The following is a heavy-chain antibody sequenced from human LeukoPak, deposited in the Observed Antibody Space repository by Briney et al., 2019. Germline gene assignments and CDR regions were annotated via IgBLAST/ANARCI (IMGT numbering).Heavy chain of an antibody. D-gene: IGHD3-16*02. Sequence: PGGSLRLSCAASGFTFSSYSMNWVRQAPGKGLEWVSSISSSSSYIYYADSVKGRFTISRDNAKNSLYLQMNNLRAEDTAVYYCARATESYDYVWGSYRSHFDYWGQGTLVTVSS. J-gene: IGHJ4*02. CDR1: GFTFSSYS. V-gene: IGHV3-21*01. CDR2: ISSSSSYI. CDR3: ARATESYDYVWGSYRSHFDY.